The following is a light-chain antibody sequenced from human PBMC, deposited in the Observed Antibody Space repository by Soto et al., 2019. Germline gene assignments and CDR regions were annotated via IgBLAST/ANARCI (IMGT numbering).Light chain of an antibody. Sequence: QSVLTQPASVSGAPGQSITISCTGTSTDVGAYNFVSWYQHHPGKAPKLMISEVTNRPSGISNRFSGSKSGNTASLTISGLQAEDEADYYCSSFTSSSIPYVFGTGTQVTVL. J-gene: IGLJ1*01. CDR3: SSFTSSSIPYV. V-gene: IGLV2-14*01. CDR2: EVT. CDR1: STDVGAYNF.